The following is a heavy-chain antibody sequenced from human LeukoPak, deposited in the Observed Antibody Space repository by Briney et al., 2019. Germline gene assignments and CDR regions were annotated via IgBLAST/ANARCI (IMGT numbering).Heavy chain of an antibody. D-gene: IGHD3-16*02. Sequence: GGSLRLSCAASGFTFSSYAMSWVRQAPGKGLEWVSAISGSGGSTYYADSVKGRFTISRDNSKNTLYLQMNSLRADDTAVYYCAKDQDRTMITFGGVIVTDAFDIWGQGTMVTVSS. V-gene: IGHV3-23*01. CDR3: AKDQDRTMITFGGVIVTDAFDI. J-gene: IGHJ3*02. CDR2: ISGSGGST. CDR1: GFTFSSYA.